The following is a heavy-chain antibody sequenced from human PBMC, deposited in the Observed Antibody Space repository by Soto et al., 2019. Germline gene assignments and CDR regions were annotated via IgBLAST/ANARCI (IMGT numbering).Heavy chain of an antibody. J-gene: IGHJ4*02. CDR3: TTTDYYYDSSGYIDTDY. V-gene: IGHV3-15*01. CDR2: IKSETDGGTT. Sequence: GGSLRLSCAASGFTFSNAWMSWVRQAPGKGLEWVGRIKSETDGGTTDYAAPVKGRFTISRDDSKNTLYLQMNSLKTEDTAVYYCTTTDYYYDSSGYIDTDYWGQGTLVTVSS. D-gene: IGHD3-22*01. CDR1: GFTFSNAW.